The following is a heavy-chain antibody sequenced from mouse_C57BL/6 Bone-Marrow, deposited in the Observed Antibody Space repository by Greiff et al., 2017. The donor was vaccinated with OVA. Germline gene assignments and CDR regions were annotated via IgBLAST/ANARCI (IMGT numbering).Heavy chain of an antibody. J-gene: IGHJ2*01. CDR3: ARDGNYLYYFDY. D-gene: IGHD2-1*01. CDR2: IDPSDSET. Sequence: QVQLQQPGAELVRPGSSVKLSCKASGYTFTSYWMHWVKQRPIQGLEWIGNIDPSDSETNYNQKFKDKATLTVDKSSSTAYMQLSSLTSEDSAVYYCARDGNYLYYFDYWGQGTTLTVSS. CDR1: GYTFTSYW. V-gene: IGHV1-52*01.